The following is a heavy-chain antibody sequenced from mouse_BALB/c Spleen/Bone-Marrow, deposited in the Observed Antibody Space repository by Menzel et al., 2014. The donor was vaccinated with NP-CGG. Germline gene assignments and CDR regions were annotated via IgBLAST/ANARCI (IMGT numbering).Heavy chain of an antibody. CDR2: INPSNGRT. CDR1: GYTFTSYW. Sequence: QVQLQQPGAELVKPGASVKLSCKASGYTFTSYWMHWVKQRPGQGLEWIGEINPSNGRTNYNEKFKSKATLTVDKSSSTAYMQLSSLTSEDSAVYYCARCYYSNYFDYWGQGTTLTVSS. CDR3: ARCYYSNYFDY. J-gene: IGHJ2*01. V-gene: IGHV1S81*02. D-gene: IGHD2-5*01.